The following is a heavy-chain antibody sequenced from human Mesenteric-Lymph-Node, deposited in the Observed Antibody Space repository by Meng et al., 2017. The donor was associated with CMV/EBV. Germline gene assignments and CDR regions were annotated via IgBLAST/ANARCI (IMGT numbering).Heavy chain of an antibody. CDR1: GYTFTGYY. CDR2: INPNSGGT. D-gene: IGHD6-13*01. V-gene: IGHV1-2*04. CDR3: ARDASGTRNFDY. Sequence: CNASGYTFTGYYMHWVRQAPGQGLEWMGRINPNSGGTNNAQKFQDWVTMTSDTSISTVYMELSRLRSDDTAVYYCARDASGTRNFDYWGQGTLVTVSS. J-gene: IGHJ4*02.